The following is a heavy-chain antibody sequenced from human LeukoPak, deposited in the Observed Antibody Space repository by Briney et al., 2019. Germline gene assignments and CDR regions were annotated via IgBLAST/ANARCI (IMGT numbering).Heavy chain of an antibody. CDR3: ARHPSWPAYGGAFDY. Sequence: SETLSLTCTVSGGSLNNCYWSWVRQSPGKGLEWIAYIHDTGRTNYNPSLNSRVTISMDTSKNLLSLTLTSVTAADTAVYFCARHPSWPAYGGAFDYWGLGTLVIVSS. CDR2: IHDTGRT. D-gene: IGHD4-17*01. V-gene: IGHV4-59*08. CDR1: GGSLNNCY. J-gene: IGHJ4*02.